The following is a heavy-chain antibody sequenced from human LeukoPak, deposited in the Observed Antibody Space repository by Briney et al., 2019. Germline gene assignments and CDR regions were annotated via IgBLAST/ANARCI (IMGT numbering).Heavy chain of an antibody. J-gene: IGHJ3*02. Sequence: PGGSLRLSCAASGFTFSSYSMNWVRQAPGEGLEWFSSISSSGSFIYYADSVKGRFTISRDNARNSLFLQMNSLRAEDTAVYYCARDLRYCSSASCSENGAFDIWGQGTMVTVSS. D-gene: IGHD2-2*01. CDR3: ARDLRYCSSASCSENGAFDI. CDR2: ISSSGSFI. CDR1: GFTFSSYS. V-gene: IGHV3-21*01.